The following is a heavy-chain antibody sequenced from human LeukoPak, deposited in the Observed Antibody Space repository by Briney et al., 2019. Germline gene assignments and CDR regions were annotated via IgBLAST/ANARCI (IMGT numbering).Heavy chain of an antibody. Sequence: GGSLRLSCTASGFTVSSNYMSWVRQAPGKGLEWVSVIYSGGNTYYADSVKGRFTISRDNAKNTLYLQMNSLRADDTAVYYCARGGAGHCGGDCHVRHWGQGTLVTVSS. CDR3: ARGGAGHCGGDCHVRH. CDR2: IYSGGNT. V-gene: IGHV3-66*01. D-gene: IGHD2-21*01. CDR1: GFTVSSNY. J-gene: IGHJ4*02.